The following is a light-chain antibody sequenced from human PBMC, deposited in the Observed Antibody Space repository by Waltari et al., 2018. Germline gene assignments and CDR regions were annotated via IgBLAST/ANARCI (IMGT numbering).Light chain of an antibody. CDR1: SSDIGGYEY. CDR3: SSYTRRNTPSSV. Sequence: QSALTQPASVSGSPGQSITISCTGTSSDIGGYEYVSWYQQHPGKAPKLLIYEVTNRPSGVSNRFSGSKSGNTASLAISGLQPEDEADYYCSSYTRRNTPSSVFGTGTQVTVL. CDR2: EVT. V-gene: IGLV2-14*01. J-gene: IGLJ1*01.